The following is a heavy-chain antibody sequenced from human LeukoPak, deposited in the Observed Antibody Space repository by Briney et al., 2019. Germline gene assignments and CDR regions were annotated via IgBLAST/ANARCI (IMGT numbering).Heavy chain of an antibody. D-gene: IGHD3-22*01. Sequence: PGGSLRLSCAAFGFTVSSNYMSWVRQAPGKGLEWVSVIYSGGSTYYADSVKGRFTISRDNSKNTLYLQMNSLRAEDTAVYYCAHDSSGYPGGIFDYWGQGTLVTVSS. CDR3: AHDSSGYPGGIFDY. V-gene: IGHV3-53*01. J-gene: IGHJ4*02. CDR2: IYSGGST. CDR1: GFTVSSNY.